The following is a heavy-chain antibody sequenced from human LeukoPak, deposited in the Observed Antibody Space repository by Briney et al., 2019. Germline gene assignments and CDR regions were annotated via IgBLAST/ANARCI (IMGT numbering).Heavy chain of an antibody. CDR1: GGPIDRHY. Sequence: SETLSLTCTVSGGPIDRHYWSWIRQPPGKGLEWIGYVFYPGSTNYNPSLKSRVTMSLDTSRDQFSLRMTSVTAADTAIYYCASRPAGSTWYGVFDYWSQGTLVTVSS. D-gene: IGHD6-13*01. J-gene: IGHJ4*02. CDR3: ASRPAGSTWYGVFDY. V-gene: IGHV4-59*11. CDR2: VFYPGST.